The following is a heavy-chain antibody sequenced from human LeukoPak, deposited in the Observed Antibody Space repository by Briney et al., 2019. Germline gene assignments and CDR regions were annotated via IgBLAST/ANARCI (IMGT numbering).Heavy chain of an antibody. Sequence: GGSLRLSCAASGFTFTDYYMSWIRQAPGKGLEWVSYVSYTSSSTTYADSVKGRFTISRDNAKNSLYLQMNSLKAEDTAVYYCARGQYSFDYWGQGTLVTVSS. J-gene: IGHJ4*02. CDR2: VSYTSSST. D-gene: IGHD2-21*01. CDR3: ARGQYSFDY. V-gene: IGHV3-11*06. CDR1: GFTFTDYY.